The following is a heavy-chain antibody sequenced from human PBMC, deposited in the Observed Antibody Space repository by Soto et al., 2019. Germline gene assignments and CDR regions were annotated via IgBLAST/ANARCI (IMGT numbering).Heavy chain of an antibody. CDR2: IYHSGST. Sequence: PSETLSLTCAVSGYSISSYYYWGWIRQPPGKGLEWIGSIYHSGSTYYNPSLESRVTTSLDTSKNQVSLKLSSVTAADTAMYFCAREMENEYGSGLNFHYWGQGTPLTVS. V-gene: IGHV4-38-2*02. J-gene: IGHJ4*02. CDR3: AREMENEYGSGLNFHY. D-gene: IGHD3-10*01. CDR1: GYSISSYYY.